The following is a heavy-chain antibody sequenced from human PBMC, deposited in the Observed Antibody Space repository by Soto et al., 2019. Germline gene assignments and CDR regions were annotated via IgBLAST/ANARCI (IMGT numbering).Heavy chain of an antibody. J-gene: IGHJ3*02. CDR2: IIPIFGTA. V-gene: IGHV1-69*01. CDR1: GGTFSTYA. Sequence: QVQLVQSGAEVKKPGSSVKVSCKASGGTFSTYAISWVRQAPGQGLEWMGGIIPIFGTAKYAQKFQGRVTITADESTSTAYMELNSLRSEDTAVYYCAREIFGVIISGGRDAFDIWGQGTMVTVSS. CDR3: AREIFGVIISGGRDAFDI. D-gene: IGHD3-3*01.